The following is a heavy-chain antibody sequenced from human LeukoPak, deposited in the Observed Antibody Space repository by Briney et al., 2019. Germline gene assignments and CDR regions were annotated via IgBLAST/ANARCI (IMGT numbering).Heavy chain of an antibody. D-gene: IGHD3-10*01. J-gene: IGHJ4*02. CDR2: MHSSGST. Sequence: SQTLSLTCTVSGDSVSSGNYYWSWLRQPAGKGLEWIGRMHSSGSTKYNSSLKSRVTISVDTSKNQLSLKLSSVTAADTAVYYCARTRYYYNSRSYGAPYYFDYWGQGTLVTVSS. CDR3: ARTRYYYNSRSYGAPYYFDY. V-gene: IGHV4-61*02. CDR1: GDSVSSGNYY.